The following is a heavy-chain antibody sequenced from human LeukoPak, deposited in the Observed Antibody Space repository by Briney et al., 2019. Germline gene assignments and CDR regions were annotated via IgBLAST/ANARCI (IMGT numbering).Heavy chain of an antibody. CDR3: ARDKLDYYYYMDV. CDR2: INPNSGGT. D-gene: IGHD4-23*01. Sequence: ASVKVSCKASGYTFTGYYIYWVRQAPGQGLEWMGWINPNSGGTNYAQNFRGRVTTTRDTSINTAYMELRRLTSDDTAIYFCARDKLDYYYYMDVWGKGTTVTVSS. V-gene: IGHV1-2*02. J-gene: IGHJ6*03. CDR1: GYTFTGYY.